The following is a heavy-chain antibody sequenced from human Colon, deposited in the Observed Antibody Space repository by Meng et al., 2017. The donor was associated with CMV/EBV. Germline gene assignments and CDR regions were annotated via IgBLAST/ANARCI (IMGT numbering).Heavy chain of an antibody. CDR3: AHGRGWLTDY. V-gene: IGHV2-5*02. Sequence: QIPVKASGPTLVKPTQTLTLTCTFSGFSLRTPEVGVHWVRQPPGKALEWLALIYWDDDNQFRPSLKNRITITKDTSKNQVVLTMTNMDPVDTATYYCAHGRGWLTDYWGQGTLVTVSS. D-gene: IGHD6-19*01. J-gene: IGHJ4*02. CDR2: IYWDDDN. CDR1: GFSLRTPEVG.